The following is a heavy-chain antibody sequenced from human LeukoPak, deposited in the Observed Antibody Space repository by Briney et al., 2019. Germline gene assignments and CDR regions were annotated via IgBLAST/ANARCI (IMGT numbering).Heavy chain of an antibody. Sequence: GGSLRLSCAASGFTFDDYTMHWVRQAPGKGLEWVSLISWDGGSTYYADSVKGRFTISRDNSKNSLYLQMNSLRTEDTALYYCAKDHLRITTAPDFDYWGQGTLVTVSS. J-gene: IGHJ4*02. V-gene: IGHV3-43*01. D-gene: IGHD4-17*01. CDR1: GFTFDDYT. CDR2: ISWDGGST. CDR3: AKDHLRITTAPDFDY.